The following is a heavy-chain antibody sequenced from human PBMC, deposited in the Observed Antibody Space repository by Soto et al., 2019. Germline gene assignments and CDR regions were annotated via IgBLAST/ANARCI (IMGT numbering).Heavy chain of an antibody. D-gene: IGHD5-12*01. J-gene: IGHJ4*02. Sequence: SETLSLTCTVSGGSISSTDHYWGWVRQPPGKGLEWLGSIYFAGSTFHNPALKSRATISVDTSRNQFSLKLSSVTAADTAVYYCAREGSYSAYNFAHGIQLWSFDFWGQGALVTVSS. V-gene: IGHV4-39*07. CDR2: IYFAGST. CDR3: AREGSYSAYNFAHGIQLWSFDF. CDR1: GGSISSTDHY.